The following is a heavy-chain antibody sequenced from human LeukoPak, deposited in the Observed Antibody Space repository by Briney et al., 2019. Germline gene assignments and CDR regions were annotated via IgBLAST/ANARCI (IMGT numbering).Heavy chain of an antibody. D-gene: IGHD2/OR15-2a*01. V-gene: IGHV4-39*01. CDR2: IYYSGST. J-gene: IGHJ3*01. Sequence: SETLSLTCTVSGGSISGGTYYWGWFRQPPGKGLEWIGTIYYSGSTYYNPSLKSRVTISVDTSKNQFSLKLTSMIAADTAVYFCARPSTSFLYFDYWGPGTMVTVSS. CDR1: GGSISGGTYY. CDR3: ARPSTSFLYFDY.